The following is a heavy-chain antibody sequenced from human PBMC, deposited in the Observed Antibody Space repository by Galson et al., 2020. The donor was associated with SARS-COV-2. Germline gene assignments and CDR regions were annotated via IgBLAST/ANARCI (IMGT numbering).Heavy chain of an antibody. J-gene: IGHJ6*02. Sequence: SETLSLTCTVSGGSISSYYWSWIRQPPGKGLEWIGYIYYSGSTNYNPSLKSRVTISVDTSKNQFSLKLSSVTAADTAVYYCASAIADLNYYYYGMDVWGQGTTATVSS. CDR2: IYYSGST. CDR1: GGSISSYY. CDR3: ASAIADLNYYYYGMDV. D-gene: IGHD6-13*01. V-gene: IGHV4-59*01.